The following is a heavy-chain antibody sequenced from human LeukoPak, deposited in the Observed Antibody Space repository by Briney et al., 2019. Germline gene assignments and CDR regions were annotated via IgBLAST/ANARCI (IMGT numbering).Heavy chain of an antibody. J-gene: IGHJ4*02. Sequence: AGSLRLSCAATGFTFSSYWMHWVRQAPGKVLVWVSRISSDGSSTNYADSVMGRFTVSRDNAENTLFLQMNSLRAEDTAVYYCATLGSYFDYWGQGTLVTVSP. CDR1: GFTFSSYW. CDR2: ISSDGSST. D-gene: IGHD3-10*01. CDR3: ATLGSYFDY. V-gene: IGHV3-74*01.